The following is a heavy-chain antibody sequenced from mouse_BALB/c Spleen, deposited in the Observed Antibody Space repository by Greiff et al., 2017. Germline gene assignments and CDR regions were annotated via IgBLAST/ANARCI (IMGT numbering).Heavy chain of an antibody. Sequence: DVHLVESGGDLVKPGGSLKLSCAASGFTFSSYGMSWVRQTPDKRLEWVATISSGGSYTYYPDSVKGRFTISRDNAKNTLYLQMSSLKSEDTAMYYCARLYGSSYNYYAMDYWGQGTSVTVSS. V-gene: IGHV5-6*01. CDR2: ISSGGSYT. CDR1: GFTFSSYG. CDR3: ARLYGSSYNYYAMDY. J-gene: IGHJ4*01. D-gene: IGHD1-1*01.